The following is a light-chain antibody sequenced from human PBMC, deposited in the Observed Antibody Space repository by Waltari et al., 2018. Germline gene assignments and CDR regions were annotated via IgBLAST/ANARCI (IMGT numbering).Light chain of an antibody. CDR2: DFT. CDR1: ISDVCGYRF. V-gene: IGLV2-14*03. Sequence: QSALTQPASVSGSPGQSITISCTVSISDVCGYRFVSWYQQHPDKAPKLMIYDFTNRPSGVSSRFSGSKSGNTASFTISGLQAEDEADYYCSSYTSNSVLFGGGTKLTVL. CDR3: SSYTSNSVL. J-gene: IGLJ2*01.